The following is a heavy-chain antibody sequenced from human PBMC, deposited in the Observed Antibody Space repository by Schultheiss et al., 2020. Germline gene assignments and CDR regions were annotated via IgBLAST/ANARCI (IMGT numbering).Heavy chain of an antibody. D-gene: IGHD1-26*01. V-gene: IGHV4-31*03. CDR3: ASATSGNYPDY. J-gene: IGHJ4*02. CDR2: IYYSGST. Sequence: SETLSLTCTVSGDSISSGGYYWSWIRQHPGKGLEWIGYIYYSGSTYYNPSLKSRVTISVDTSNNQFSLRVDSVTAADTAIYYCASATSGNYPDYWGQGTLVTVSS. CDR1: GDSISSGGYY.